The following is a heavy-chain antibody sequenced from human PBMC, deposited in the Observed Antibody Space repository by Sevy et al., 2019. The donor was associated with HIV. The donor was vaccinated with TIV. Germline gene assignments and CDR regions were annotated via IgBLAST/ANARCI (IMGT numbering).Heavy chain of an antibody. CDR2: INANTGKP. CDR1: GYRFTSYA. V-gene: IGHV7-4-1*02. Sequence: ASVKVSCKASGYRFTSYAMNWVRQAPGQGLEWMGWINANTGKPTYAQGFTGRLVFSLDTSVNTAYLQISSLKAEDTAVYYCAKGTPGSGYAGAAAGDWGQGTRVTVSS. CDR3: AKGTPGSGYAGAAAGD. D-gene: IGHD5-12*01. J-gene: IGHJ4*02.